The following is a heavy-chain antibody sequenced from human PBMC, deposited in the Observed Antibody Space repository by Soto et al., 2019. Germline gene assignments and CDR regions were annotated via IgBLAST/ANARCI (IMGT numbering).Heavy chain of an antibody. CDR3: AREYRQSGYSSSWVFDY. D-gene: IGHD6-13*01. J-gene: IGHJ4*02. CDR2: MYYSGST. Sequence: QVQLRESGPGLVKPSQTLSLTCTVSGGSINSGGYYWNWIRQHPGKGLEWIGYMYYSGSTYYNPFLRSRVIISADTSENHFSLKLSSVTAADTAVYFCAREYRQSGYSSSWVFDYWGQGTLVNVSS. CDR1: GGSINSGGYY. V-gene: IGHV4-31*03.